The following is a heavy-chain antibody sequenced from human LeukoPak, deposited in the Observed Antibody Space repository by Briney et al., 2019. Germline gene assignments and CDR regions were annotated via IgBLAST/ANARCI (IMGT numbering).Heavy chain of an antibody. CDR3: ARNVPKTGDFFY. Sequence: GASVKVSCKASGYTFTSYDINWVRQAPGQGLEWMGWMNPNSGNTGYAQRFQGRLTLTRDTSISTAYMELSGLRSDDTAVYYCARNVPKTGDFFYWGQETLVTVSS. CDR1: GYTFTSYD. D-gene: IGHD7-27*01. V-gene: IGHV1-8*02. CDR2: MNPNSGNT. J-gene: IGHJ4*02.